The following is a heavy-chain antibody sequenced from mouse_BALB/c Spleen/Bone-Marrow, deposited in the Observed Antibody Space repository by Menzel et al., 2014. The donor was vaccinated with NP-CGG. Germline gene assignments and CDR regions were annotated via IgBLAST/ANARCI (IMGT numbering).Heavy chain of an antibody. CDR2: INPDSSTI. D-gene: IGHD1-1*01. CDR1: GFAFSRYW. Sequence: EVKLVESGGGLVQPGGSLKLSCAASGFAFSRYWMSWVRQAPGKGLEWIGEINPDSSTINYTPYLKDKFIISRDNAKNTLYLHLNKVRSEDTALYYCARLEYYGYLNYWGQGTTLTVSS. CDR3: ARLEYYGYLNY. V-gene: IGHV4-1*02. J-gene: IGHJ2*01.